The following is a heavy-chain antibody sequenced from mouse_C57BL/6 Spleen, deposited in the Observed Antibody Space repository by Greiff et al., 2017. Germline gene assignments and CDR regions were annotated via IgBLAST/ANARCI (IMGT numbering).Heavy chain of an antibody. CDR3: ARNYYYDSSLYYFDY. CDR1: GFSLTSYG. J-gene: IGHJ2*01. CDR2: IWSGGST. V-gene: IGHV2-2*01. D-gene: IGHD1-1*01. Sequence: VQRVESGPGLVQPSQCLSITCTVSGFSLTSYGVHWVRPSPGKGLEWLGVIWSGGSTDNNAAFIFRLSISKDNSKSQVFIKMNSLQADDTAIYYCARNYYYDSSLYYFDYWGQGTTLTVSS.